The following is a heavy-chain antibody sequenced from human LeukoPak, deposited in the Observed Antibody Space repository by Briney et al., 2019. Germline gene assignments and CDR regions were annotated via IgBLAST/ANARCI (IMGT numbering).Heavy chain of an antibody. CDR2: IGSAGGSI. V-gene: IGHV3-23*01. Sequence: AGGSLRLSCAVSGFTFSSYAMHWVRQAPGKGLEWLSTIGSAGGSIFYADSVKGRFTISRDNSKSTLFLQMDSLRVEDTALYYCAKRGEVSTYYYFESWGQGALVTVSS. J-gene: IGHJ4*02. D-gene: IGHD2/OR15-2a*01. CDR3: AKRGEVSTYYYFES. CDR1: GFTFSSYA.